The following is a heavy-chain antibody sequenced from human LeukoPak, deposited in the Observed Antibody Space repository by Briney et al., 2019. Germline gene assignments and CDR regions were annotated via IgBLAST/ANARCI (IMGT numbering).Heavy chain of an antibody. CDR1: GYTFTGCY. J-gene: IGHJ5*02. CDR2: INPNSGGT. D-gene: IGHD2-15*01. Sequence: ASVKVSCKAAGYTFTGCYMFWVRQAPGQGLEWMGRINPNSGGTNYAQKFQGRVTMTRDTCISTAYMELSRLRSDDPAVYYCARGYCSGGSCYSVENWFDPWGQGTLVTVSS. CDR3: ARGYCSGGSCYSVENWFDP. V-gene: IGHV1-2*06.